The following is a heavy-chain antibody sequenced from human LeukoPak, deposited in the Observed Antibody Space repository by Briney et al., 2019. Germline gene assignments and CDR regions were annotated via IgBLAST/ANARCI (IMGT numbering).Heavy chain of an antibody. CDR3: ASQSSGWAY. CDR1: GGSISSSSSY. V-gene: IGHV4-39*01. D-gene: IGHD6-19*01. CDR2: IYYSGST. Sequence: PSETLSLTCTVSGGSISSSSSYWGWIRQPPGKGLEWIGSIYYSGSTYYNPSLKSRVTISVDTSKNQFSLKLSSVTAADTAVYYCASQSSGWAYWGQGTLVTVSS. J-gene: IGHJ4*02.